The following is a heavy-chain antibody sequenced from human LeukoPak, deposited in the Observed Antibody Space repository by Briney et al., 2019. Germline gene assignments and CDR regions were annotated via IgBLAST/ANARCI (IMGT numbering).Heavy chain of an antibody. Sequence: GGSLRLSCAASGFTFSSYAMSWVRQAPGKGLKWVSTINDNGADTYYADSVKGRFTISRDNSYNTVSLQMYSLRDEDTGVYYCAKGLRTGVGPYMGYHYYMDVWGKGATVTVSS. D-gene: IGHD3-16*01. CDR2: INDNGADT. CDR1: GFTFSSYA. J-gene: IGHJ6*03. V-gene: IGHV3-23*01. CDR3: AKGLRTGVGPYMGYHYYMDV.